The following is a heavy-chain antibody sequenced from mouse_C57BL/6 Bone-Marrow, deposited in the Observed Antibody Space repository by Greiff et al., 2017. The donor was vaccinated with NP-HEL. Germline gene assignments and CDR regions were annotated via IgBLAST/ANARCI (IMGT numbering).Heavy chain of an antibody. J-gene: IGHJ3*01. CDR3: ARKCSSGPFAY. CDR1: GYTFTSYW. CDR2: IDPSDSET. V-gene: IGHV1-52*01. Sequence: QVQLQQPGAELVRPGSSVKLSCKASGYTFTSYWMHWVKQRPIQGLEWIGNIDPSDSETHYNQKFKDKATLTVDKSSSTAYMQLSSLTSEDSSVYCCARKCSSGPFAYWGQGTLVTVSA. D-gene: IGHD3-2*02.